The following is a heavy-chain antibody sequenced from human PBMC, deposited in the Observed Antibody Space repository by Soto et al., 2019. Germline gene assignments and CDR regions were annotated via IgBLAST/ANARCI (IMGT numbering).Heavy chain of an antibody. CDR1: GGSSSGYY. Sequence: SDTWGVVGGSSSGYYWSRISKHPGKGLEWIGEINHSGSTNYNPSLKSRVTISVDTSKNQFSLKLSSVTAADTAVYYCVRQDYSSEKQNSLDPWGQGTLVTVS. V-gene: IGHV4-34*01. J-gene: IGHJ5*02. D-gene: IGHD3-10*01. CDR2: INHSGST. CDR3: VRQDYSSEKQNSLDP.